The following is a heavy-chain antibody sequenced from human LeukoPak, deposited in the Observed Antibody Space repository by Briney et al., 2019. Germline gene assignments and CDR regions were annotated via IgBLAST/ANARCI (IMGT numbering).Heavy chain of an antibody. V-gene: IGHV4-59*08. D-gene: IGHD5-12*01. Sequence: SETLSLTCTVSGGSISSYYWSWIRQPPGKGLEWIGYIYYSGSTNYNPSLKSRVTISVDTSKNQFSLKLSSVTAADTAVYYCARVDNSRTENFDGAFDIWGQGTMVTVSS. CDR2: IYYSGST. CDR3: ARVDNSRTENFDGAFDI. CDR1: GGSISSYY. J-gene: IGHJ3*02.